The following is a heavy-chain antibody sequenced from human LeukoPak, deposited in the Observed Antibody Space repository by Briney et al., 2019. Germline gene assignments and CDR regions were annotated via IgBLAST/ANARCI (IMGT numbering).Heavy chain of an antibody. CDR2: INHSGTT. CDR1: GWSFSNYY. CDR3: ARERRDYGSSFDY. D-gene: IGHD4-17*01. J-gene: IGHJ4*02. Sequence: SETLTLTCAVYGWSFSNYYWSWIRQPPGKGLEWIGEINHSGTTKYNPSPKSRGTISVDTPKTQCSLKLISVTAAETSVYYCARERRDYGSSFDYWGQGTLVTVSS. V-gene: IGHV4-34*01.